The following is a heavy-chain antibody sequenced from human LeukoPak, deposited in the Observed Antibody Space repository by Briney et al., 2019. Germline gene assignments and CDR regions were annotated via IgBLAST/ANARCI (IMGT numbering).Heavy chain of an antibody. J-gene: IGHJ5*02. V-gene: IGHV1-46*01. Sequence: ASVKVSCKASGYTFGTHWMHWVRQAPGQGLEWMGIINPSGDFRSYAQKFKGRVTVTRDMSTGTVYMELSDLRPDDTAVYYCARDFSGEWEQVTGWWLDPWGQGTLVIVSS. D-gene: IGHD3-16*01. CDR3: ARDFSGEWEQVTGWWLDP. CDR1: GYTFGTHW. CDR2: INPSGDFR.